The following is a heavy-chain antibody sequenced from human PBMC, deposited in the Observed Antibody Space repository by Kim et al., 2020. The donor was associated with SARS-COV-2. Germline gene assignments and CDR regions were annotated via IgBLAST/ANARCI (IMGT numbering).Heavy chain of an antibody. CDR2: IRSKAYGGTT. CDR3: AREAAMLLVVFDY. V-gene: IGHV3-49*03. J-gene: IGHJ4*02. D-gene: IGHD2-8*02. Sequence: GGSLRLSCTASGFTFGDYAMSWFRQAPGKGLEWVGFIRSKAYGGTTEYAASVKGRFTISRDDSKGIAYLQMNSLKIEDTAVYYCAREAAMLLVVFDYWGQGSLVTVSS. CDR1: GFTFGDYA.